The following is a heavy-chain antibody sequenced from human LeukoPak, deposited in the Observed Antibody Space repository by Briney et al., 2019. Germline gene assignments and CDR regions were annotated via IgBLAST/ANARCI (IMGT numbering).Heavy chain of an antibody. J-gene: IGHJ5*02. CDR2: IRSKAYGGTT. CDR3: TRDYSGSYYESDWFDP. Sequence: PGRSLSLSCTASGFTFGDYAMSWFRQAPGKGLEWVGFIRSKAYGGTTEYAASVKGRFTISRDDSKSIAYLQMDSLKTEDTAVYYCTRDYSGSYYESDWFDPWGQGTLVTVSS. CDR1: GFTFGDYA. D-gene: IGHD1-26*01. V-gene: IGHV3-49*03.